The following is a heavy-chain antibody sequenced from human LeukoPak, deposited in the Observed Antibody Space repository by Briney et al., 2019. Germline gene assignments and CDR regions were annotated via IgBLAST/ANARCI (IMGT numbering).Heavy chain of an antibody. CDR3: ARRTVSHDTSSVGNWLDP. V-gene: IGHV4-59*08. J-gene: IGHJ5*02. D-gene: IGHD6-6*01. Sequence: PSETLSLTCTVSGVSISGYYWNWIRQSPGKGLEWIGHISYSGGTNYNPSLKSRVTISEDTSKNQFSLRLSSVTTADTAVYYCARRTVSHDTSSVGNWLDPWGQGTLVTVSS. CDR1: GVSISGYY. CDR2: ISYSGGT.